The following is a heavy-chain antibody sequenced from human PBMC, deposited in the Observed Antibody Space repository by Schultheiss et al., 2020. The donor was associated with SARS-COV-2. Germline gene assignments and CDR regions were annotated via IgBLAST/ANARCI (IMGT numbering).Heavy chain of an antibody. D-gene: IGHD2-2*02. CDR3: ARSYLIVVVPAAILPSGGSNWFDP. CDR1: GFTFDDYA. J-gene: IGHJ5*02. CDR2: ISWNSGSI. V-gene: IGHV3-9*01. Sequence: GGSLRLSCAASGFTFDDYAMHWVRQAPGKGLEWVSGISWNSGSIGYADSVKGRFTISRDNSKNTLYLQMNSLRAEDTAVYYCARSYLIVVVPAAILPSGGSNWFDPWGQGTLVTVSS.